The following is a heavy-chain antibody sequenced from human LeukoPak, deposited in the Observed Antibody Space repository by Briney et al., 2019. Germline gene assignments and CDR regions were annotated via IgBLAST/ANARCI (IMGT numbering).Heavy chain of an antibody. CDR2: ISGSGGST. V-gene: IGHV3-23*01. CDR3: AKRPRGNYLDPFDY. J-gene: IGHJ4*02. D-gene: IGHD3-10*01. CDR1: GFTFSSYA. Sequence: QPGGSLRLSCAASGFTFSSYAMSWVRQAPGKGLEWVSGISGSGGSTYYTDSVKGRFTISRDNSKNRLYLQTNSLRAEDTAVYYCAKRPRGNYLDPFDYWGQGTLVTVSS.